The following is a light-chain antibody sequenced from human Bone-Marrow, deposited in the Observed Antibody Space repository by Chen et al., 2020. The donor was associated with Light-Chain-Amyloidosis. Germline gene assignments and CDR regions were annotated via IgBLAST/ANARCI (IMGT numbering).Light chain of an antibody. CDR1: ALPTKY. J-gene: IGLJ2*01. V-gene: IGLV3-25*03. CDR2: RDT. Sequence: SYQLPPPPSVSVAPGQTARITCSGDALPTKYAYWYQQKPGQAPVLVIHRDTERPSGISERFSGSSSGTTATLTISGVQAEDEADYHCQSADSSGTYEVIFGGGTKLTVL. CDR3: QSADSSGTYEVI.